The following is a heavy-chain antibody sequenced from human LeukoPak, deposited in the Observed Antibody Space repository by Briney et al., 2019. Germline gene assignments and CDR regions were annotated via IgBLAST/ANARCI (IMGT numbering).Heavy chain of an antibody. CDR1: GFMFSSYE. D-gene: IGHD5-12*01. Sequence: GGSLRLSCAASGFMFSSYEMNWVRQAPGKGPEWVAYISLSGTTIYYADSMKGRFTISRDNAKNSLYLQMNSLRAEDTAVYYCARDSGYDYIGAFDYWGQGTLVTVSS. J-gene: IGHJ4*02. V-gene: IGHV3-48*03. CDR2: ISLSGTTI. CDR3: ARDSGYDYIGAFDY.